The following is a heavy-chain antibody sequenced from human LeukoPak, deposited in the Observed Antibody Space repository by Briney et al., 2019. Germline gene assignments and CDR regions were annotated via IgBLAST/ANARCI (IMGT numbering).Heavy chain of an antibody. V-gene: IGHV1-46*03. CDR1: GYTFTSYY. D-gene: IGHD1-1*01. Sequence: GASVKVSCKASGYTFTSYYVHWVRQAPGQGRDWMGMINPSGGSTSYAQKFQGRVAMARDTSTSTVYMELSSLSSQDAAVYYRASQLEFGYYYYMDVWAKGTTVTVS. CDR2: INPSGGST. J-gene: IGHJ6*03. CDR3: ASQLEFGYYYYMDV.